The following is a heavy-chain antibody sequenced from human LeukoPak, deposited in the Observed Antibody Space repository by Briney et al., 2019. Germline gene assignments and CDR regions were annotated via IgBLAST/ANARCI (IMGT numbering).Heavy chain of an antibody. Sequence: VGSLRLSCAASGFTFSSYAMHWVRQAPGKGLEWVAVISYDGSNKYYADSVKGRFTISRDNSKNTLYLQMNSLRAEDTAVNYCARDDCSSTSCYYYYGMDVWGQGTTVTVSS. D-gene: IGHD2-2*01. J-gene: IGHJ6*02. CDR2: ISYDGSNK. CDR1: GFTFSSYA. V-gene: IGHV3-30-3*01. CDR3: ARDDCSSTSCYYYYGMDV.